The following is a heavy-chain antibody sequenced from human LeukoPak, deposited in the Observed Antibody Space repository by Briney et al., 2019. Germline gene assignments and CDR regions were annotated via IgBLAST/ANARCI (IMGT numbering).Heavy chain of an antibody. Sequence: SETLSLTCTVSGGSISSYYWSWIRQPPGKGLEWIGYIYYSGSTNYNPSLKSRVTISVDTSKNQFSLKLSSVTAADTAVFYCARHGWHSWYFDLWGRGTLVTVSS. D-gene: IGHD6-19*01. CDR3: ARHGWHSWYFDL. CDR2: IYYSGST. V-gene: IGHV4-59*12. J-gene: IGHJ2*01. CDR1: GGSISSYY.